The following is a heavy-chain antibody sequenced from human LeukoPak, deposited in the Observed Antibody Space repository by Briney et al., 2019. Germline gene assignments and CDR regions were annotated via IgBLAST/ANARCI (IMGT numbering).Heavy chain of an antibody. D-gene: IGHD3-22*01. CDR3: ARGRATEDYYDSSGYYYVPFDY. J-gene: IGHJ4*02. Sequence: ASVKVSCKASGYTFTGYYMHWVRQAPGQGLEWMGWINPNSGATNYAQKFQGRVTITADKSTSTAYMELSSLRSEDTAVYYCARGRATEDYYDSSGYYYVPFDYWGQGTLVTVSS. CDR1: GYTFTGYY. CDR2: INPNSGAT. V-gene: IGHV1-2*02.